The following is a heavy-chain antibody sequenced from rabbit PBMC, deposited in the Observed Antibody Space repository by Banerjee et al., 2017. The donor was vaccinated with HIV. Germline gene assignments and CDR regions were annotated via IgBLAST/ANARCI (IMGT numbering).Heavy chain of an antibody. CDR1: GFSFSNRYV. CDR3: ARAGSMSYYGMDL. CDR2: INTGSGNT. J-gene: IGHJ6*01. Sequence: QEQLEESGGDLVKPEGSLTLTCTASGFSFSNRYVMCWVRQAPGKGLEWIGCINTGSGNTWYANWVNGRFTISKTSSTTVTLQLNSLTAADTATYFCARAGSMSYYGMDLWGPGTLVTVS. D-gene: IGHD4-2*01. V-gene: IGHV1S45*01.